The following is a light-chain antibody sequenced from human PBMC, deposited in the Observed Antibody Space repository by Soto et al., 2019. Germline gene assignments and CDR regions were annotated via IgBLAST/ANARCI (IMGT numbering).Light chain of an antibody. CDR3: SSYTSTGPQVL. J-gene: IGLJ2*01. Sequence: QSALTQPASVSGSPGQSITISCTGTSSDIGGYNYVSWYQRHPGRAPKLIIYNVNVRPPWISDRFSGSKSDNAASLTISGLQTEDEADYLCSSYTSTGPQVLFGGGTKLTVL. V-gene: IGLV2-14*03. CDR1: SSDIGGYNY. CDR2: NVN.